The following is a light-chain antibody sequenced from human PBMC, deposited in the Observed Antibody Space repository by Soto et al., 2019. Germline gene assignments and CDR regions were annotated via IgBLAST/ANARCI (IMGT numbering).Light chain of an antibody. Sequence: DIQMTQSPSTLSASVGDRVTITCRASQSISSWLAWYQQKPGKAPKLLIYKASSLESGVPSRFSGSGSGTDFTLTINRLEPEDFAVYFCQQYGASPRFGQGTRLEIK. CDR2: KAS. V-gene: IGKV1-5*03. CDR1: QSISSW. CDR3: QQYGASPR. J-gene: IGKJ5*01.